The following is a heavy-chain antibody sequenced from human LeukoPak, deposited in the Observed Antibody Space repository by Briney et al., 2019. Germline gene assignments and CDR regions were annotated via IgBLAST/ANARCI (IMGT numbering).Heavy chain of an antibody. J-gene: IGHJ4*02. Sequence: ASVKVSCKASGYIFTGYYMHWVRPAPGQGLEWMGWINPNSGGTNYAQKFQGRVTMTRDTSISTAYMELSRLRSDDTAVYYCASGGDYYDSSGYQADYWGQGTLVTVSS. CDR1: GYIFTGYY. CDR3: ASGGDYYDSSGYQADY. CDR2: INPNSGGT. V-gene: IGHV1-2*02. D-gene: IGHD3-22*01.